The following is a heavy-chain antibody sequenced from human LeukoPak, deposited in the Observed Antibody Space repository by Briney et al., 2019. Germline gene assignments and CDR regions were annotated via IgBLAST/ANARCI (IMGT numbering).Heavy chain of an antibody. J-gene: IGHJ5*02. CDR2: IKQDGSEK. V-gene: IGHV3-7*01. CDR3: ARDRGRYSEWFGP. CDR1: GFTFSSYW. Sequence: PGGSLRLSCAASGFTFSSYWMSWVRQAPGKGLEWVANIKQDGSEKYYVDSVKGRFTISRDNAKNSLYLQMNSLRAEDTAVYYCARDRGRYSEWFGPWGQGTLVTVSS. D-gene: IGHD6-13*01.